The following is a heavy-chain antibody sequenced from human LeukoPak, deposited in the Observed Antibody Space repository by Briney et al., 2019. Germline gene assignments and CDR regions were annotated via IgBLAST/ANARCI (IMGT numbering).Heavy chain of an antibody. Sequence: ASVKVSCKASGYTFTGYYMHWVRQAPGQGLEWMGLINPNSGGTNYAQKFQGWVTMTRDTSISTAYMELSRMRYDDTAVYYCARAIAAAGTGPYYFDYWGQGTLVTVSS. CDR1: GYTFTGYY. D-gene: IGHD6-13*01. J-gene: IGHJ4*02. CDR2: INPNSGGT. V-gene: IGHV1-2*04. CDR3: ARAIAAAGTGPYYFDY.